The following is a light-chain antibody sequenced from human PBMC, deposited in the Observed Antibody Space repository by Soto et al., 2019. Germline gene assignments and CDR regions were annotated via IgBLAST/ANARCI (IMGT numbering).Light chain of an antibody. V-gene: IGKV3-15*01. J-gene: IGKJ5*01. CDR2: GAS. CDR1: QSVSNN. Sequence: VLTQSPATLSLSPGGKATLFRRASQSVSNNYLAWYQQKPGQAPRLLIYGASTRATGVTARFRGGGSGTEFTLTISSLQSEDSAVYYCQQYHRWPPITFGQGTRLEIK. CDR3: QQYHRWPPIT.